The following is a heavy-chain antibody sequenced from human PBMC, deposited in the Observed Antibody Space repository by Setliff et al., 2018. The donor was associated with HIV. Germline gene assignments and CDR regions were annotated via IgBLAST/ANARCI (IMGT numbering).Heavy chain of an antibody. CDR2: ISSSGGTI. Sequence: SGGSLRLSCTASGFTFRDYYMSWIRQAPGKGLAWVSYISSSGGTIYYADSVKGRFTISRDNAKNSLYLQMNSLRAEDTAVYYCARAMAADFWSAYYGSKGGPAFDPWGQGTLVTAPQ. CDR3: ARAMAADFWSAYYGSKGGPAFDP. J-gene: IGHJ5*02. CDR1: GFTFRDYY. D-gene: IGHD3-3*01. V-gene: IGHV3-11*04.